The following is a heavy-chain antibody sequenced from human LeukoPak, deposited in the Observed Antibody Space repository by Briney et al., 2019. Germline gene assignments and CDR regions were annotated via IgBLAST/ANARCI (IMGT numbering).Heavy chain of an antibody. CDR2: INSDGSWT. V-gene: IGHV3-74*01. CDR1: GNYW. Sequence: PGGSLRLSCAASGNYWMHWVRQAPGRGLVWVSHINSDGSWTSYADSVKGRFTISRDDAKNSPFLQMNSLRAEDTAVYYCARVWSDCYVTNCYISEYWGQGTLVTVSS. D-gene: IGHD3-3*01. J-gene: IGHJ4*02. CDR3: ARVWSDCYVTNCYISEY.